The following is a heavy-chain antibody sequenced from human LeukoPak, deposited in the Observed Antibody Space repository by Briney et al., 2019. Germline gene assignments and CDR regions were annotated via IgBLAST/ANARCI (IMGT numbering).Heavy chain of an antibody. CDR3: ATTYDILTGYYGPMYYYYYIDV. J-gene: IGHJ6*03. D-gene: IGHD3-9*01. Sequence: PSETLSLTCTVSGGSISSSSYYWGWIRQPPGKGLEWIGSIYYSGSTYYNPSLKSRVTISVDTSKNQFSLKLSSVTAADTAVYYCATTYDILTGYYGPMYYYYYIDVWGKGTPVTVSS. CDR1: GGSISSSSYY. V-gene: IGHV4-39*01. CDR2: IYYSGST.